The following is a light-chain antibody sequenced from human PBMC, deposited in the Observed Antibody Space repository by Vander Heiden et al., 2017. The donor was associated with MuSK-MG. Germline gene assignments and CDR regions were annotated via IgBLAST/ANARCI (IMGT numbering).Light chain of an antibody. J-gene: IGKJ4*01. CDR3: QQFNSYLPLT. CDR1: QGISSY. V-gene: IGKV1-9*01. CDR2: AAS. Sequence: DRKLTQSPSFLSASVGDRVTITCRASQGISSYLAWYQQKPGKAPKLLIYAASTLQSGVPSRFSGSGSGTEFTLTISSLQPEDFATYYCQQFNSYLPLTFGGGTKVEIK.